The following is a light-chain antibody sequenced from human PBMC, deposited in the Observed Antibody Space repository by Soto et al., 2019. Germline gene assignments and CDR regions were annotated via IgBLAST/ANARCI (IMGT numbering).Light chain of an antibody. CDR1: QGISSF. V-gene: IGKV1-8*01. Sequence: AIQLTQTPSSLSASVGDRVTITCRASQGISSFLAWYQQKPGKAPKLLIYAASSLQSGVPSRFSGSGSGTDFTLTISCLQSEEFATYYCQQYYSYPLTVGGGTKVDIK. CDR3: QQYYSYPLT. CDR2: AAS. J-gene: IGKJ4*01.